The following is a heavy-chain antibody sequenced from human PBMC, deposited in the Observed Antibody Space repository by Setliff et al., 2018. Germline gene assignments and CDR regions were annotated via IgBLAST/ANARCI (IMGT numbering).Heavy chain of an antibody. CDR1: GYTFSTYA. CDR3: GRASRFGTIVYRGDYYMDV. Sequence: ASVKVSCKGSGYTFSTYAIIWMRQAPGQGLEWMGWINTNTGNPSYAQGFTGRFVFSLDTSVSTAYLQISSLKAEDTAVYYCGRASRFGTIVYRGDYYMDVWGKGTTVTVSS. J-gene: IGHJ6*03. V-gene: IGHV7-4-1*02. CDR2: INTNTGNP. D-gene: IGHD3-10*01.